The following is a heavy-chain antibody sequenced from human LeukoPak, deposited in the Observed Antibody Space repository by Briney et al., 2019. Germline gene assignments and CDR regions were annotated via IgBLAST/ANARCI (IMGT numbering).Heavy chain of an antibody. Sequence: GGSLRLSCAASGFTFTSYWMHWVRQAPGKGRVWGSLINSDGSTTKYADSVKGRFTMSRDNAKNTLYLEMNSLRGEDTAVYYCATGGSSGWYHFEYWGQGTLVTVSS. V-gene: IGHV3-74*03. CDR1: GFTFTSYW. CDR2: INSDGSTT. D-gene: IGHD6-19*01. J-gene: IGHJ4*02. CDR3: ATGGSSGWYHFEY.